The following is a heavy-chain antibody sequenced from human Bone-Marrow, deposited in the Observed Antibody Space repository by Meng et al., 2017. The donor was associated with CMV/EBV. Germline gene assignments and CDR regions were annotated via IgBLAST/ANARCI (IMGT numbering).Heavy chain of an antibody. J-gene: IGHJ6*02. CDR1: GFTFDGYA. D-gene: IGHD3-10*01. Sequence: ESLSLPCAASGFTFDGYAMHWVRPAPGKGLEWVSLISWDGGITYYADSVKGRFTISRDNSKHSLYLQMNSLRAEDTALDYCTKPLGEDYDYYCVIDVWGQGTPVTVSS. V-gene: IGHV3-43D*03. CDR2: ISWDGGIT. CDR3: TKPLGEDYDYYCVIDV.